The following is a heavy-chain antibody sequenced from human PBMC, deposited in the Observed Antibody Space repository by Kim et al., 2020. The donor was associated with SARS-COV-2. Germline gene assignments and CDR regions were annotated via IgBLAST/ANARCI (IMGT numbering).Heavy chain of an antibody. CDR2: ISYDGRKT. J-gene: IGHJ2*01. V-gene: IGHV3-30*04. CDR3: ARSRGWDDYGGDGEWYFGI. D-gene: IGHD4-17*01. Sequence: GGSLRLSCGGSGFTFRSFTIHWVRQAPGKGLEWVAAISYDGRKTYYADSVKGQFTISRDNFKSTVYLQMNSLRPEDTAFYYCARSRGWDDYGGDGEWYFGIWGRGTHVTISS. CDR1: GFTFRSFT.